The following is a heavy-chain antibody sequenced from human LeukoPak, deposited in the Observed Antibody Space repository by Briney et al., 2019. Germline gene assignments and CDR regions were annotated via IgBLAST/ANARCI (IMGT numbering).Heavy chain of an antibody. D-gene: IGHD3-10*02. Sequence: TGGSLRLSYAASGFTFSDYYIYWIRQAPGKGLEWVSHISSSGSTIYYADSVKGRFTISRGNAKNSLYLQMNSLRAEDTAVYYCAELGITMIGGVWGKGTTVTISS. CDR2: ISSSGSTI. V-gene: IGHV3-11*04. CDR1: GFTFSDYY. J-gene: IGHJ6*04. CDR3: AELGITMIGGV.